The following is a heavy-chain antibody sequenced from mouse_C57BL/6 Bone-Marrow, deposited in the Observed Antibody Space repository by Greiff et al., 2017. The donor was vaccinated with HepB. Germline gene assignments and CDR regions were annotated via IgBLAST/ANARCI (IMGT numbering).Heavy chain of an antibody. CDR2: IDPSDSYT. Sequence: QVQLQQPGAELVRPGTSVKLSCKASGYTFTSYWMHWVKQRPGQGLEWIGVIDPSDSYTNYNQKFKGKATLTGDTSSSTAYMQLSSLTSEDSAVYYCARLGRFAYWGQGTLVTVSA. D-gene: IGHD4-1*01. V-gene: IGHV1-59*01. CDR3: ARLGRFAY. CDR1: GYTFTSYW. J-gene: IGHJ3*01.